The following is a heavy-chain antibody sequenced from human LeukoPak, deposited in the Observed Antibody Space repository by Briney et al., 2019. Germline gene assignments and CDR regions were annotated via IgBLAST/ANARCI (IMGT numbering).Heavy chain of an antibody. D-gene: IGHD6-13*01. Sequence: ASVKVSCKASGYTFTSYYMHWVRQAPGRGLEWMGIINPSGGSTSYAQKFQGRVTMTRDMSTSTVYMELSSLRSEDTAVYYCARAGGSSSWYVSYYYMDVRGKGTTVTVSS. J-gene: IGHJ6*03. V-gene: IGHV1-46*01. CDR2: INPSGGST. CDR1: GYTFTSYY. CDR3: ARAGGSSSWYVSYYYMDV.